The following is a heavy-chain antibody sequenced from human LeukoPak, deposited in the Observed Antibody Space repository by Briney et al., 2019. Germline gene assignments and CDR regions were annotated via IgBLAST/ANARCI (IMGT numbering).Heavy chain of an antibody. CDR2: IHRSWST. V-gene: IGHV4-59*12. J-gene: IGHJ4*02. CDR1: PDSTTSNF. Sequence: SQTLSLTSTVSPDSTTSNFWSWVRPPPRDCLEWIGKIHRSWSTNYNSSLQSRVTISIDRSKNQIALELSSVTAADTAVDYWAREIFGGLNPGAYWGQGTLVTVSS. D-gene: IGHD1-14*01. CDR3: AREIFGGLNPGAY.